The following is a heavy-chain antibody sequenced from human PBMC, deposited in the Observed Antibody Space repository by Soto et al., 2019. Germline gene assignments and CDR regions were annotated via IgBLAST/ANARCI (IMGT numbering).Heavy chain of an antibody. D-gene: IGHD3-22*01. Sequence: GESRKISCKGSGYSFTSYWISWVRQMPGKGLEWMGRIDPSDSYTNYSPSFQGHVTISADKSISTAYLQWSSLKASDTAMYYCARQDYYDSSGYSPPDAFDIWGQGTMVTVSS. CDR1: GYSFTSYW. J-gene: IGHJ3*02. CDR3: ARQDYYDSSGYSPPDAFDI. V-gene: IGHV5-10-1*01. CDR2: IDPSDSYT.